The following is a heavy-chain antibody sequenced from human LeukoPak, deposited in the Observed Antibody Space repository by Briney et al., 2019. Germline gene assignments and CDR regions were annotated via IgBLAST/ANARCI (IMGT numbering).Heavy chain of an antibody. CDR1: GGSFSGYY. J-gene: IGHJ6*04. Sequence: SETLSLTCAVYGGSFSGYYWSWIRQPPGEGLEWIGEINHSGSTNYNPSLKSRVTISVDTSKKQLSLKLSSVTAADTAVYYCARDGSGMDVWGKGTTVTVSS. V-gene: IGHV4-34*01. D-gene: IGHD1-26*01. CDR3: ARDGSGMDV. CDR2: INHSGST.